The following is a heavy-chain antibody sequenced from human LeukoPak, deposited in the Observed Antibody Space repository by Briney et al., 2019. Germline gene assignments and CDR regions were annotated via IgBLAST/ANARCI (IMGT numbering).Heavy chain of an antibody. D-gene: IGHD5-18*01. V-gene: IGHV4-59*12. CDR3: AREGYPPYYFDF. CDR1: GGSISSDY. CDR2: IYHTGTT. J-gene: IGHJ4*02. Sequence: SGTLSLTCPISGGSISSDYWNWTRQAPGKGREWIGYIYHTGTTNYNPSLRSRVTLSIQTSKKRFSLNLRSVTAADTAVYYCAREGYPPYYFDFWGLGTLVTVSS.